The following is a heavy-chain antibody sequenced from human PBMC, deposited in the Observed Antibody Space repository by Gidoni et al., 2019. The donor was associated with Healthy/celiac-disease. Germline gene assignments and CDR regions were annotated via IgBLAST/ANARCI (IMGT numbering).Heavy chain of an antibody. J-gene: IGHJ4*02. CDR1: GFTFSSDG. Sequence: QVQLVESGGGVVQPGRSLRLSCAASGFTFSSDGMHWVRQAPGKGLEWVAVIWYDGSNKYYADSVKGRFTISRDNSKNTLYLQMNSLRAEDTAVYYCARDRAVGQGPFDYWGQGTLVTVSS. CDR3: ARDRAVGQGPFDY. CDR2: IWYDGSNK. D-gene: IGHD6-19*01. V-gene: IGHV3-33*01.